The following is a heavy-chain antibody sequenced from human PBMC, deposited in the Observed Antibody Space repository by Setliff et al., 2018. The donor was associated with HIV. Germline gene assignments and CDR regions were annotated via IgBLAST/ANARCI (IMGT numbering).Heavy chain of an antibody. CDR1: GFTFSAYA. Sequence: GGSLRLSCAASGFTFSAYAMSWVRQAPGKGLEWVSVIYSDGSSTYYADSVKGRFTISRDNSKNTLYLQMNSLRAEDTAIYYCAKGFSRIVAVISDYWGLGTLVTVSS. CDR3: AKGFSRIVAVISDY. CDR2: IYSDGSST. J-gene: IGHJ4*02. V-gene: IGHV3-23*03. D-gene: IGHD3-22*01.